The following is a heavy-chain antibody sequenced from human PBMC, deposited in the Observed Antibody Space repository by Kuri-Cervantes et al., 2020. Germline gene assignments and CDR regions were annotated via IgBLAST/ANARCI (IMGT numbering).Heavy chain of an antibody. Sequence: SLKISCVSSGFSFADFGIHWVRQGPGKGLEWVASISWHSGNIGYAESVRGRFTISRDNAENSLYLQMNSLRAEDTAVYYCARVFYFDYWGQGTLVTVSS. CDR3: ARVFYFDY. CDR1: GFSFADFG. CDR2: ISWHSGNI. J-gene: IGHJ4*02. V-gene: IGHV3-9*01.